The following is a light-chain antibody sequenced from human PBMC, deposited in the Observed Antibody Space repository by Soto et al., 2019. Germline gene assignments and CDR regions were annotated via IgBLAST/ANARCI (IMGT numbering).Light chain of an antibody. V-gene: IGKV3-11*01. CDR3: QQRSNWPALT. J-gene: IGKJ4*01. Sequence: IVLTQSPATLSLTPGERATLSCRASQSVSSYLAWYQQKPGQAPRLLIYDASNRATGIPARFSGSGSGTDFTLTISSLEPEDFAVYYCQQRSNWPALTFGGG. CDR1: QSVSSY. CDR2: DAS.